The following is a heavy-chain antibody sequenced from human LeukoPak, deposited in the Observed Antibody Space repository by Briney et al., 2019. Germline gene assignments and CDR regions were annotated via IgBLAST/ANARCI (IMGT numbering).Heavy chain of an antibody. D-gene: IGHD2-2*01. CDR1: GFYVSSNY. CDR3: ARHTSRGYYYYMDV. CDR2: IYSGGST. Sequence: SGGSLRLSCAASGFYVSSNYMSWVRQAPGKGLEWVSVIYSGGSTYYADSVKGRFTISRDNSKNTLYLQMNSLRAEDTAVYYCARHTSRGYYYYMDVWGKGTTVTVSS. J-gene: IGHJ6*03. V-gene: IGHV3-53*01.